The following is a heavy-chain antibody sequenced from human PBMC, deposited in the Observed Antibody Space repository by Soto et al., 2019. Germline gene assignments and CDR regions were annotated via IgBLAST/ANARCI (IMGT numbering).Heavy chain of an antibody. CDR1: GGTFSSYA. CDR3: ARRYYGSGSYYAYWYFDL. J-gene: IGHJ2*01. Sequence: QVQLVQSGAEVKKPGSSVKVSCKASGGTFSSYAISWVRQAPGQGLEWMGGIIPIFGTANYAQKFQGRVTITADESTSTAYMELSSLRSEDTAVYYCARRYYGSGSYYAYWYFDLWGRGTLVTVSS. D-gene: IGHD3-10*01. CDR2: IIPIFGTA. V-gene: IGHV1-69*01.